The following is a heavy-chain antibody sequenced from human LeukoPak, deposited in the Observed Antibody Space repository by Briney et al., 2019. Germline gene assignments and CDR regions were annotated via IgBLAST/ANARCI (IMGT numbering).Heavy chain of an antibody. J-gene: IGHJ4*02. V-gene: IGHV3-9*03. CDR2: ISWNSGSI. Sequence: GRSLRLSCAASGFTFDDYAMHWVRQAPGKGLEWVSGISWNSGSIGYADSAKGRFTISRDNAKNSLYLQMNSLRAEDMALYYCAKDSLRYYDSSGSTYYFDYWGQGTLVTVSS. CDR3: AKDSLRYYDSSGSTYYFDY. D-gene: IGHD3-22*01. CDR1: GFTFDDYA.